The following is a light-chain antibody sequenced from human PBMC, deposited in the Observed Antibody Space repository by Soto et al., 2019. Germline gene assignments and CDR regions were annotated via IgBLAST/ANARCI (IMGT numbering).Light chain of an antibody. V-gene: IGLV2-8*01. Sequence: QSALTQPPSASGSPGQSVTISCTGTISDVGNYNYVSWYQQYPGKAPKLMIYEVNKRPSGVPDRFSGSKSGNTAPLNVSGLKAEYEDDYYCTSSAAGKTVVFGGGTKVTVL. CDR1: ISDVGNYNY. CDR3: TSSAAGKTVV. CDR2: EVN. J-gene: IGLJ2*01.